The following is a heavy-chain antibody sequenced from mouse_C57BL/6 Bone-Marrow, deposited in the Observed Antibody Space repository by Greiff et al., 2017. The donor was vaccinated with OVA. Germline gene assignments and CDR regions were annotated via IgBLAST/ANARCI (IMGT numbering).Heavy chain of an antibody. J-gene: IGHJ1*03. CDR1: GYAFSSSW. D-gene: IGHD1-1*01. CDR3: ARRGYGSPYWYFDV. V-gene: IGHV1-82*01. Sequence: VQLQQSGPELVKPGASVKISCKASGYAFSSSWMNWVKQRPGKGLEWIGRIYPGDGDTNYNGKFKGKATVTADKSSSTAYMQLSSLTSEDSAVYFCARRGYGSPYWYFDVWGTGTTVTVSS. CDR2: IYPGDGDT.